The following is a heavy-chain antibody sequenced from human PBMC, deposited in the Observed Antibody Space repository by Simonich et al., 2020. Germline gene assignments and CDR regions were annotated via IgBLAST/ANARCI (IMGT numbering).Heavy chain of an antibody. J-gene: IGHJ5*02. D-gene: IGHD1-26*01. CDR3: ARGGYSGSYNWFDP. CDR2: NGTPVDT. Sequence: EVQLVESGGGLVQPGGSLRLSCAASGFTFSSYDMHWVRQDTGKGRVWGSANGTPVDTYSPGSGKGRFTISRENAKNSLYLQMNSLRAGDTAVYYCARGGYSGSYNWFDPWGQGTLVTVSS. V-gene: IGHV3-13*01. CDR1: GFTFSSYD.